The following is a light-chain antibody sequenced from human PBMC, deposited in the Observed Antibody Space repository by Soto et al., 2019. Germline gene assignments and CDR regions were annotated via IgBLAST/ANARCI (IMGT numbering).Light chain of an antibody. CDR3: QSYDGSLGAVV. Sequence: QSVLTQPPSVSGAPGQRVTISCTGDSSNIGATYDVHWYRQLPGTAPKLLIFGNTNRPSGVPDRFSGSKFGTSAALAISGLQPEDEAVYYCQSYDGSLGAVVFGGGTKVTVL. J-gene: IGLJ2*01. CDR1: SSNIGATYD. V-gene: IGLV1-40*01. CDR2: GNT.